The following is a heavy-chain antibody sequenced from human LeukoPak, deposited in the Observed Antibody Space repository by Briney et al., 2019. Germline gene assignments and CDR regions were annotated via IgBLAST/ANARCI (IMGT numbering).Heavy chain of an antibody. CDR1: GFTFTGHS. V-gene: IGHV3-30*04. CDR3: AKETDIFDY. CDR2: VAHDEKTI. J-gene: IGHJ4*02. D-gene: IGHD3-9*01. Sequence: GGSLRLSCVASGFTFTGHSMHWVRQAPGKGLEWVAVVAHDEKTIFYADSLKGRFTVSRDNSKNTVYLQMNSLRAEDTAVYYCAKETDIFDYWGQGTLVTVSS.